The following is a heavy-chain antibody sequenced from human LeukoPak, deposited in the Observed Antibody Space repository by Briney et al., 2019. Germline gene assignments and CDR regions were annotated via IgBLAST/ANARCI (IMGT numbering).Heavy chain of an antibody. CDR3: ARVESPRYYYYMDV. CDR1: GFTFSSYA. Sequence: PGGSLRLSCAASGFTFSSYAMHWVRQAPGKGLEWVAVISYDGSNKYYADSVKGRFTISRDNSKNTLYLQMNSLRAEDTAVYYCARVESPRYYYYMDVWGKGTTVTISS. J-gene: IGHJ6*03. CDR2: ISYDGSNK. V-gene: IGHV3-30*14.